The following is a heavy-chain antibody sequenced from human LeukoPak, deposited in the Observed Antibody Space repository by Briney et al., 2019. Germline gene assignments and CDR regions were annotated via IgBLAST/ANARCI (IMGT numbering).Heavy chain of an antibody. CDR3: VRVAPPLAMITIVDY. CDR1: GFTVSSNF. CDR2: LYTGGST. V-gene: IGHV3-53*01. J-gene: IGHJ4*02. D-gene: IGHD3-16*01. Sequence: GGSLRLSCAASGFTVSSNFMSWFRQAPGKGLEWVSVLYTGGSTHYADSVKGRFTISRDISKNTVYLQMNSLRAEDTAVYYCVRVAPPLAMITIVDYWGQGTLVTGSS.